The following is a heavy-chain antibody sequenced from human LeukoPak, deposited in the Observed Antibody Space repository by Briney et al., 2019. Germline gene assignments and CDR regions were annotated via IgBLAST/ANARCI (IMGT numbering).Heavy chain of an antibody. J-gene: IGHJ6*03. CDR1: GGSFSGYY. CDR3: ARNGRDFWSGYRDYYYYMDV. CDR2: INHSGST. D-gene: IGHD3-3*01. Sequence: SETLSLTCAVYGGSFSGYYWSWIRQPPGKGLEWIGEINHSGSTNHNPSLKSRVTISVDTSKNQFSLKLSSVTAADTAVYYCARNGRDFWSGYRDYYYYMDVWGKGTTVTVSS. V-gene: IGHV4-34*01.